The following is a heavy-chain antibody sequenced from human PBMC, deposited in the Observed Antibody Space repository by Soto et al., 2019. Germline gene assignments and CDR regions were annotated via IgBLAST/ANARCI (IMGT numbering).Heavy chain of an antibody. CDR2: MNPGSGDT. CDR1: GYTSTNND. Sequence: ASVKVSCKASGYTSTNNDVTWVRQATGQGLEWMGWMNPGSGDTGYAQKFQGRVTMTRNISIATAYMELSSLRSEDTAIYYCARMASFGSLNWFDPWGQGTLVTVSS. J-gene: IGHJ5*02. D-gene: IGHD5-18*01. V-gene: IGHV1-8*01. CDR3: ARMASFGSLNWFDP.